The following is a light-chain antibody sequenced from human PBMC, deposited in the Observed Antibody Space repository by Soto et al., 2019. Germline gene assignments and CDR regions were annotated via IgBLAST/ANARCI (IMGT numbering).Light chain of an antibody. CDR3: QQYNSYSAWT. CDR1: QSISSW. V-gene: IGKV1-5*01. Sequence: DIPMTQSPSTLSAFVGDRVIITCRASQSISSWLAWYQQKPGKAPKLLIFDASSLESGVPSRFSGSGSGTEFTLTISSLQPDDFATYYCQQYNSYSAWTFGQGTKVEIK. CDR2: DAS. J-gene: IGKJ1*01.